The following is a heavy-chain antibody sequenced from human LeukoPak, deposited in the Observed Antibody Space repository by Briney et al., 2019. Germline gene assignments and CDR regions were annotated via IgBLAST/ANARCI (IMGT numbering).Heavy chain of an antibody. CDR2: IYSGGST. CDR3: ARVERIPTHPFYFDY. J-gene: IGHJ4*02. D-gene: IGHD2-15*01. Sequence: PGGSLRLSCAASGFTVSSNYMSWVRQAPGKGLEWVSVIYSGGSTYYADSVKGRFTISRDNSKNTLYLQMNSLRAEDTAVYYCARVERIPTHPFYFDYWGQGTLVTVSS. V-gene: IGHV3-66*01. CDR1: GFTVSSNY.